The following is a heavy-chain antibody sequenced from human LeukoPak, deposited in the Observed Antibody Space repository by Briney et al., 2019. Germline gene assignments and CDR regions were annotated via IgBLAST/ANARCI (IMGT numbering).Heavy chain of an antibody. V-gene: IGHV3-21*01. J-gene: IGHJ4*02. D-gene: IGHD1-26*01. CDR3: AKDWSSQDY. CDR1: AFTFSSYS. Sequence: GGSLRLSCAGSAFTFSSYSMNWVRQAPGKGLEWVSSISGSSSDIYYADSVKGRFTISRDNAKNSLYLQMKSLRAEDTAVYYCAKDWSSQDYWGQGTLVTVSS. CDR2: ISGSSSDI.